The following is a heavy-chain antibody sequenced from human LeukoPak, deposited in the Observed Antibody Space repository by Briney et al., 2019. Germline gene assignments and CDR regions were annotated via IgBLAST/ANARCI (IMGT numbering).Heavy chain of an antibody. V-gene: IGHV3-9*01. J-gene: IGHJ4*02. Sequence: GRSQRLSCTAAAFTFDEHSMHCVRQVPRGFLQWVSVISGNIRYINYVESVKDPFTISRCNPKNALYLQMNRLTPKHTAFYDCAKGYYDSSGYWSYSFQSWGEGPVVRVS. CDR1: AFTFDEHS. D-gene: IGHD3-22*01. CDR2: ISGNIRYI. CDR3: AKGYYDSSGYWSYSFQS.